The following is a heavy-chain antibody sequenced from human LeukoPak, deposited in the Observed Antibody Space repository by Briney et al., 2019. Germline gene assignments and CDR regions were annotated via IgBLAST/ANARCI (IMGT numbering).Heavy chain of an antibody. CDR2: INPSSGGT. D-gene: IGHD6-6*01. CDR3: AKVRGTIAARPVFVV. Sequence: ASVKVSCKASGYTFTGYYMHWVRQAPGQGLEWMGWINPSSGGTNYAQKFQGRVTMTRDTSISTAYMELSRLRSDDTAVYYCAKVRGTIAARPVFVVWGQGTLVTVSS. V-gene: IGHV1-2*02. CDR1: GYTFTGYY. J-gene: IGHJ4*02.